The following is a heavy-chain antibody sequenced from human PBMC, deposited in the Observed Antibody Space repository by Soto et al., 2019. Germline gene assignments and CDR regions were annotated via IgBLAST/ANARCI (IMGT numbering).Heavy chain of an antibody. Sequence: SETLSLTCTVSGGSISSGDYYWSWIRQPPGKGLEWIGYIYYSGSTYYNPSLKSRVTISVDTSKNQFSLKLSSVTAADTAVYYCARGAYSNYNWFDFSGQGTLVTVSS. CDR1: GGSISSGDYY. V-gene: IGHV4-30-4*01. CDR2: IYYSGST. J-gene: IGHJ5*01. D-gene: IGHD4-4*01. CDR3: ARGAYSNYNWFDF.